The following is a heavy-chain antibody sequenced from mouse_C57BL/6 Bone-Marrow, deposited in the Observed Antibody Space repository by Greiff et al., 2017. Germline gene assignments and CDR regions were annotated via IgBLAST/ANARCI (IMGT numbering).Heavy chain of an antibody. CDR3: ALLGAY. CDR1: GYTFTSYG. J-gene: IGHJ3*01. Sequence: QVQLKQSGAELARPGASVKLSCKASGYTFTSYGISWVKQRTGQGLEWIGEIYPRSGNTYYNEKFKGKATLTADKSSSTAYMELRSLTSEDSAVYFCALLGAYWGQGTLVTVSA. CDR2: IYPRSGNT. D-gene: IGHD2-1*01. V-gene: IGHV1-81*01.